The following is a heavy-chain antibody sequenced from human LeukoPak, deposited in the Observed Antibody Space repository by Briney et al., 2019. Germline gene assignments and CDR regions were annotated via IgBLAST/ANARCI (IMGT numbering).Heavy chain of an antibody. V-gene: IGHV3-48*03. CDR3: ARGGVSGGFDP. J-gene: IGHJ5*02. CDR2: ISSSGSTI. CDR1: GFTFSSYE. Sequence: GGSLRLSCAASGFTFSSYEMNWVRQAPGKGLEWVSYISSSGSTIYYADSVKGRFTISSDNSKNTLYLQMNSLRAEDTAVYYCARGGVSGGFDPWGQGTLVTVSS. D-gene: IGHD2-15*01.